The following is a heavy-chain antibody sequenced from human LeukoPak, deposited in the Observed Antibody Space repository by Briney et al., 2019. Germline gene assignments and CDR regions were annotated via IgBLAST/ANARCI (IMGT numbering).Heavy chain of an antibody. CDR3: ARVCGTYAFDI. Sequence: SETLSLTCAVYGGSFSGYYWSWIRQPPGKGLEWIGEINHSGSTNYNPSLKSRVTISVDTSKNQFSLKLSSVTAADTAMYHCARVCGTYAFDIWGQGTMVTVSS. V-gene: IGHV4-34*01. J-gene: IGHJ3*02. D-gene: IGHD2-15*01. CDR2: INHSGST. CDR1: GGSFSGYY.